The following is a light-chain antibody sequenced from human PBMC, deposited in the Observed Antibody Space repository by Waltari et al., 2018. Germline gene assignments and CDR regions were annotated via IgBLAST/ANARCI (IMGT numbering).Light chain of an antibody. V-gene: IGLV1-51*02. CDR1: SSNIGSDY. CDR3: ATWDSSLSAGV. J-gene: IGLJ2*01. CDR2: ENN. Sequence: QSVLAQPPSVSAAPGQRVTISCSGSSSNIGSDYVSWYQQFPGTAPKLLIQENNARPSGIPDRFSGSKSGTSATLDITGLQTGDEAVYYCATWDSSLSAGVFGVGTKLTVL.